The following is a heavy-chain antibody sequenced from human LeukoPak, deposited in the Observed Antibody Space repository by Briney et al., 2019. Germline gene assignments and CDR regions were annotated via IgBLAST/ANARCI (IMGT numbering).Heavy chain of an antibody. CDR3: ARGRTTIHKWLRPWFDP. Sequence: ASVKVSCKASGYTFTGYYMHWVRQAPGQGLEWMGIINPSGGSTSYAQKFQGRVTMTRDTSTSTVYMELSSLRSEDTAVYYCARGRTTIHKWLRPWFDPWGQGTLVTVSS. CDR2: INPSGGST. D-gene: IGHD5-12*01. J-gene: IGHJ5*02. V-gene: IGHV1-46*01. CDR1: GYTFTGYY.